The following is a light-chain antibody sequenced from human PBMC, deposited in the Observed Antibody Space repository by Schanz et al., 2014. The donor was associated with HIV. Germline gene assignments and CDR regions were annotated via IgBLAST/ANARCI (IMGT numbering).Light chain of an antibody. CDR1: QDIRND. J-gene: IGKJ1*01. V-gene: IGKV1-17*01. CDR2: AAS. CDR3: LQHNSYPRT. Sequence: IQITQSPSSLSASVGDRVTLTCRARQDIRNDLSWYQQKPGKAPKPLIYAASSLLSAVPSRFSGSGSGTEFTLTISSLQPEDFATYYCLQHNSYPRTFGQGTKVEMK.